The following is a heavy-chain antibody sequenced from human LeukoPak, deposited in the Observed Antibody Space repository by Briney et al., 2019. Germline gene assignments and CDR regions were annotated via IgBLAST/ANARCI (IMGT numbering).Heavy chain of an antibody. D-gene: IGHD6-6*01. CDR3: ARGSSSSRYDY. CDR2: IYYSGST. Sequence: SETLSLTCTVSGGSIGSHYWSWIRQPPGKGLEWIGYIYYSGSTNYNPSLKSRVTISVDTSKNQFSLKLSSVTAADTAVYYCARGSSSSRYDYWGQGTLVTVSS. J-gene: IGHJ4*02. V-gene: IGHV4-59*11. CDR1: GGSIGSHY.